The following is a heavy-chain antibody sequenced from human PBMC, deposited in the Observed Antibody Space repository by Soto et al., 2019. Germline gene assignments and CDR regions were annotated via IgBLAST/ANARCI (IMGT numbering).Heavy chain of an antibody. Sequence: VQVVESGGGLVQPGGSLRLSCAASGFTFSSYGMHWVRQAPGKGLEWVAVISYDGSNKYYADSVKGRFTISRDNSKNTLYLQMNSLRAEDTAVYYCAKDRGAGSYYGHAFDIWGQGTMVTVSS. J-gene: IGHJ3*02. V-gene: IGHV3-30*18. CDR3: AKDRGAGSYYGHAFDI. CDR1: GFTFSSYG. D-gene: IGHD1-26*01. CDR2: ISYDGSNK.